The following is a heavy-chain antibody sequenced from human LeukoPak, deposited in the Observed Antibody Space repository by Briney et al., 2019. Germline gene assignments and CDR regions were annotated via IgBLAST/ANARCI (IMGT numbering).Heavy chain of an antibody. CDR3: ARVLGGSGSYSYFDY. CDR2: IHQVGSAI. V-gene: IGHV3-7*01. CDR1: GFTFSAYW. Sequence: PGGSLRLSCAASGFTFSAYWMGWVRQAPGKGLEWVANIHQVGSAIHYVDSVKGRFTISRDNAKNSLYLQMNSLRAEDTAVYYCARVLGGSGSYSYFDYWGQGTLVTVSS. D-gene: IGHD3-10*01. J-gene: IGHJ4*02.